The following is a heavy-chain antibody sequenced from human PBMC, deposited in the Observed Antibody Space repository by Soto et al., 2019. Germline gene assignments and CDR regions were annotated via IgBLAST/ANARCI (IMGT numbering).Heavy chain of an antibody. V-gene: IGHV3-30*18. Sequence: GGSLRLSCAASGFTFSSYGMHWVRQAPGKGLEWVAVISYDGSNKYYADSVKGRFTISRDNSKNTLYLQMNSLRAEDTAVYYCAKVHGYYDSSGQYFQHWGQGTLVTVSS. CDR1: GFTFSSYG. J-gene: IGHJ1*01. D-gene: IGHD3-22*01. CDR3: AKVHGYYDSSGQYFQH. CDR2: ISYDGSNK.